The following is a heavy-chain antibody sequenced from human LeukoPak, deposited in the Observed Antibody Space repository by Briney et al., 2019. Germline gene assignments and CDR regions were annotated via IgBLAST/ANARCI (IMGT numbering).Heavy chain of an antibody. Sequence: GESLKISCKGSGYSFTSYWIGWVRQMPGKGLEWMGIIYPGDSDTRYSPSFQGQVTISADKSIGTAYLQWSSLKASDTAMYYCAKTMVRGVIPIDAFDIWGQGTMVTVSS. CDR3: AKTMVRGVIPIDAFDI. V-gene: IGHV5-51*01. D-gene: IGHD3-10*01. CDR2: IYPGDSDT. J-gene: IGHJ3*02. CDR1: GYSFTSYW.